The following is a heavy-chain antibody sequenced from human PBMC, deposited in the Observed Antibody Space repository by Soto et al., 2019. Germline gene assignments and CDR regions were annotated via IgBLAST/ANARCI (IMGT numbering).Heavy chain of an antibody. Sequence: SVKVSCKASGFTFTSSAVQWARQARGQRLEWIGWIVVGSGNTNHAQKFQERVTITRDMSTSTAYMELSSLRSEDTAVYYCAAVPRPEMATILFDYWGQGTLVTVSS. CDR1: GFTFTSSA. CDR3: AAVPRPEMATILFDY. V-gene: IGHV1-58*01. D-gene: IGHD5-12*01. J-gene: IGHJ4*02. CDR2: IVVGSGNT.